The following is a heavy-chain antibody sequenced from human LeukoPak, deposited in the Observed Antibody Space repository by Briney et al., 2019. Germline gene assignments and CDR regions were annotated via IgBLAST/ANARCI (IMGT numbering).Heavy chain of an antibody. J-gene: IGHJ4*02. CDR3: AKYRGSGFCPIDYLEY. V-gene: IGHV3-9*01. CDR1: GFTFDDCA. CDR2: ISWNGGRI. Sequence: PGGSLRLSCAASGFTFDDCAMHWVRQAPGKGLEWVSGISWNGGRIGYADSVKGRFTISRDNAKNSLYLQMDSLRAEDTAFYYCAKYRGSGFCPIDYLEYWGRGTLVTVSS. D-gene: IGHD3-22*01.